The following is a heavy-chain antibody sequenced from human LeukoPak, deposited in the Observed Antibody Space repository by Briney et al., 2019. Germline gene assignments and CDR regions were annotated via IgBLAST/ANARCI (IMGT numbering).Heavy chain of an antibody. Sequence: SETLSLTCAVSGESFSGYYWSWIRQHPGKGLEWIGYIYYSGSTYYNPSLKSRVTISVDTSKNQFSLKLSSVTAADTAVYYCARGNYGDHDAFDIWGQGTMVTVSS. V-gene: IGHV4-31*11. D-gene: IGHD4-17*01. CDR2: IYYSGST. CDR1: GESFSGYY. J-gene: IGHJ3*02. CDR3: ARGNYGDHDAFDI.